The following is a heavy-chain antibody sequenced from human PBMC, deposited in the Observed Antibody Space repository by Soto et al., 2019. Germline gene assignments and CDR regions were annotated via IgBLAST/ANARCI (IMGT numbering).Heavy chain of an antibody. CDR1: GLTVKDFA. J-gene: IGHJ6*02. D-gene: IGHD3-10*01. V-gene: IGHV3-23*01. CDR3: AAPRDEYGSGVSWFTYGMDI. CDR2: LDGAGGST. Sequence: PGCSMRLSSLACGLTVKDFAMTWFRNDPGRGLEWVASLDGAGGSTYYAESVRGRFSISRDNSQNTLFLQMKRLTVDDTAIYYCAAPRDEYGSGVSWFTYGMDIWGQGTTVTVSS.